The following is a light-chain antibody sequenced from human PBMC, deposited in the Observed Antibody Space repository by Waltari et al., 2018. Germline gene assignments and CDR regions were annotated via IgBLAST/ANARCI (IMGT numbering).Light chain of an antibody. CDR3: QQYYSAPYA. V-gene: IGKV2-30*01. J-gene: IGKJ2*01. Sequence: DVVMTQSPLSLPVTLGQAAFISCRSSQSLLYSDGKTYLSWFQQRPGQSPRRLIYKVSARDSGVPDRFDGSGSGTDFTLTISSLQAEDVAVYYCQQYYSAPYAFGQGTKLEIK. CDR2: KVS. CDR1: QSLLYSDGKTY.